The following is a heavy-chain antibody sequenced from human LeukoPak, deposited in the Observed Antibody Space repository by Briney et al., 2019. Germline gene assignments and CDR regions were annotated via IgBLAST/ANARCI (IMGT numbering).Heavy chain of an antibody. V-gene: IGHV3-74*01. CDR3: ASSMGPLTEY. J-gene: IGHJ4*02. D-gene: IGHD3-16*01. CDR1: GFTFSSYW. Sequence: GGSLRLSCAASGFTFSSYWMHWVRQTPGKGLVWVSRINSGGSGTSYADSVEGRFTISRDNAKNTLYLQMNSLRAEDTAVYYCASSMGPLTEYWGQGTLVTVSS. CDR2: INSGGSGT.